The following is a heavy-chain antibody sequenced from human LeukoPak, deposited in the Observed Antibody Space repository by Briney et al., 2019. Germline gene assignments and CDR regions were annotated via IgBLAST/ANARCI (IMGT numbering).Heavy chain of an antibody. CDR2: ISSSVSNI. CDR1: GFTFSSHS. J-gene: IGHJ3*02. D-gene: IGHD3-22*01. CDR3: ARSNTWRYFDSSAGAFDI. V-gene: IGHV3-48*04. Sequence: PGGSLRLSCAASGFTFSSHSMNWVRQAPGKGLEWVSYISSSVSNIYYADSVKGRFTITRDNAKNSLYLQMNSLRVEDTAVYYCARSNTWRYFDSSAGAFDIWGQGTMVTVSS.